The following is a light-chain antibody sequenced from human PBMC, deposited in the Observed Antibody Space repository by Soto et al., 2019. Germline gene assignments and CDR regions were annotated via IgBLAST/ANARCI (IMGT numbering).Light chain of an antibody. J-gene: IGLJ2*01. Sequence: QPVLTQPPSASASLGASVKLTCTLSSGQSRHAIAWHQQQPEKAPRFLMKVNSDGSHIRGDGIPDRFSGSSSGAERYLTISSLHSDDGADYFCQTWGTGIRVFGGGTKRTVL. CDR2: VNSDGSH. CDR3: QTWGTGIRV. CDR1: SGQSRHA. V-gene: IGLV4-69*01.